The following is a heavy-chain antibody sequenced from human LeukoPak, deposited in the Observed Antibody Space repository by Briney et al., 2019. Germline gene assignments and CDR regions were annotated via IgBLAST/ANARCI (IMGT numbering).Heavy chain of an antibody. J-gene: IGHJ5*02. Sequence: SETLSLTCTVSGDSISSGTYYWSWIRQPAGKGLEWIGRVYSSGNTNYNPSFKSRVTISIDTSKNQFSLKLSSVTAADTAAYYCARGVGSSSSNWFDPWGQGTLVTVSS. V-gene: IGHV4-61*02. CDR2: VYSSGNT. CDR1: GDSISSGTYY. D-gene: IGHD6-6*01. CDR3: ARGVGSSSSNWFDP.